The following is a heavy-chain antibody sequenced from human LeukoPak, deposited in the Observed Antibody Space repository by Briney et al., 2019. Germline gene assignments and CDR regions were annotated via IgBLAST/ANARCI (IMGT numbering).Heavy chain of an antibody. CDR3: AKGGTGLGPSSRRDNDY. CDR1: GYTFTSYD. CDR2: MNPSSGNT. Sequence: GASVKVSCKASGYTFTSYDINWVRQATGQGLEWMGWMNPSSGNTGYAQKFQGRVTITRNTSISTAYMELSSLRAEDTAVYYCAKGGTGLGPSSRRDNDYWGQGTLVTVSS. V-gene: IGHV1-8*03. J-gene: IGHJ4*02. D-gene: IGHD2-2*01.